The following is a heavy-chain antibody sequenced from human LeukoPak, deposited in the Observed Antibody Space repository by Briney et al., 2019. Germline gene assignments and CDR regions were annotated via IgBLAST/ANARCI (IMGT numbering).Heavy chain of an antibody. CDR2: ISGSGST. V-gene: IGHV4-4*07. CDR3: ARVTGYMTEDYFDY. Sequence: PSETLSLTCTVSGGSINSYWSWMRQPAGKGLVWIGRISGSGSTTYNPSLKSRVTISVDTSKNQFSLRLSSVTAADTAVYYCARVTGYMTEDYFDYWGQGTLITVSS. J-gene: IGHJ4*02. D-gene: IGHD6-13*01. CDR1: GGSINSY.